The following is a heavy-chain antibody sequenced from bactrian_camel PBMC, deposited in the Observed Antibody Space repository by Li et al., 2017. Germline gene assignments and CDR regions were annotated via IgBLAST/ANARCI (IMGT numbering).Heavy chain of an antibody. CDR2: LTADGTT. D-gene: IGHD1*01. J-gene: IGHJ4*01. V-gene: IGHV3S53*01. Sequence: VQLVESGGGSVQAGGSLRLSCKAPGFREYACGAEWYRQVPGKPREWVSTLTADGTTNYTDSVKGRFTITKDYSLHTLYLQADSLKPEDTAMYYCAAKPWVCALDPEDIVNYDYKGQGTQVTVSS. CDR3: AAKPWVCALDPEDIVNYDY. CDR1: GFREYACG.